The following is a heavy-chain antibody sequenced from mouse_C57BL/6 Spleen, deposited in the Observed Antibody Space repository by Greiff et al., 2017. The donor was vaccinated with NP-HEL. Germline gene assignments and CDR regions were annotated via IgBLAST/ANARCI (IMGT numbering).Heavy chain of an antibody. CDR2: IYPGSGST. V-gene: IGHV1-55*01. J-gene: IGHJ3*01. CDR1: GYTFTSYW. CDR3: ARSEGYYYGSSAWFAY. D-gene: IGHD1-1*01. Sequence: QVQLQQPGAELVKPGASVKMSCKASGYTFTSYWITWVKQRPGQGLEWIGDIYPGSGSTNYNEKFKSKATLTVDTSSSTAYMQLSSLTSEDSAVYYCARSEGYYYGSSAWFAYWGQGTLVTVSA.